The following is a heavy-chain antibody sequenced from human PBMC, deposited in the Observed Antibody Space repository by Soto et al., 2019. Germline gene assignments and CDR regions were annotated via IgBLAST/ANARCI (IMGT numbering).Heavy chain of an antibody. D-gene: IGHD1-26*01. CDR2: ISGSGDST. CDR3: ARRGSGSYYDY. V-gene: IGHV3-23*01. CDR1: GFTFSSYA. Sequence: EVQLLESGGGLVQPGGSLRLSCAASGFTFSSYAMRWVRQAPGKGLEWVSAISGSGDSTYYADSVKGRFTISRDNSKKALYLQMNSLSAEDPAVYYCARRGSGSYYDYWGQGTLVTVSS. J-gene: IGHJ4*02.